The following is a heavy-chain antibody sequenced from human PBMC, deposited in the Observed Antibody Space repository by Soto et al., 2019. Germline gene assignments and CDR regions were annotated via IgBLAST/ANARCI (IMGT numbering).Heavy chain of an antibody. CDR3: AKMDRITIFGVVSIDY. CDR1: GFAFSNYA. CDR2: ISGSGGIS. Sequence: GGSLRLSCVVSGFAFSNYAMNWVRQAPGKGLEWVSVISGSGGISYYADSVKGRFTISRDNSKNTLYLQLNSLTAEDTAVYYCAKMDRITIFGVVSIDYWGQGTLVTGSS. J-gene: IGHJ4*02. V-gene: IGHV3-23*01. D-gene: IGHD3-3*01.